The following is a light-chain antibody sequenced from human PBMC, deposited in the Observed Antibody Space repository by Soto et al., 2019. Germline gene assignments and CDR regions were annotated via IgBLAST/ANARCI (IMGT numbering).Light chain of an antibody. CDR2: RIS. CDR3: MQGKQWPTT. V-gene: IGKV2-30*01. J-gene: IGKJ4*01. Sequence: DVVLTQSPLSLPVTLGQPASISCSSSQSLVFSDGNTYLNWFQQRPGQSPRRLIYRISNRDSGVTERLSGIGSGAYVTLNISRVDPDDVGTYYCMQGKQWPTTFGGGTKVDIK. CDR1: QSLVFSDGNTY.